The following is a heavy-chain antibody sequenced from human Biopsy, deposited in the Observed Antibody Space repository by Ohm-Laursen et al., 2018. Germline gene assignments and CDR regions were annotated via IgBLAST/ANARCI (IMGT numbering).Heavy chain of an antibody. CDR3: ARATNSTGWPYYYFYGMDV. J-gene: IGHJ6*02. CDR2: IYYSGST. D-gene: IGHD2/OR15-2a*01. CDR1: GGSISSDY. Sequence: SDTLSLTCTVSGGSISSDYWSWIRQTPGKGLEWIGYIYYSGSTNYNPSLKSRVTTSVDTSKNQFSLRLNSVTAADTAVYYRARATNSTGWPYYYFYGMDVWGQGTTVTVSS. V-gene: IGHV4-59*07.